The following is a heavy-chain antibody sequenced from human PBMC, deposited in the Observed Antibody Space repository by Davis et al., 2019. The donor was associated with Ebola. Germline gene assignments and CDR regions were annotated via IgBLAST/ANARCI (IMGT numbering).Heavy chain of an antibody. CDR2: IYYSGST. D-gene: IGHD6-13*01. J-gene: IGHJ6*02. Sequence: PSETLSLTCTVSGGSISSYYWSWIRQPPGKGLEWIGYIYYSGSTNYNPSLKSRVTISVDTSKNQFSLKLSSVTAADTAVYYCASEKISSWPWQDYYYYYGMDVWGQGTTVTVSS. CDR3: ASEKISSWPWQDYYYYYGMDV. CDR1: GGSISSYY. V-gene: IGHV4-59*01.